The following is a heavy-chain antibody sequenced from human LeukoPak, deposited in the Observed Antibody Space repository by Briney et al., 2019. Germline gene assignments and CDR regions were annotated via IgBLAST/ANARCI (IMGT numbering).Heavy chain of an antibody. CDR2: VYHSGST. CDR1: GYSISSGYY. J-gene: IGHJ4*02. V-gene: IGHV4-38-2*01. CDR3: ARAVGGISGIFDY. D-gene: IGHD1-20*01. Sequence: TASETLSLTCAVSGYSISSGYYWGWIRQPPGKGLEWIGTVYHSGSTYYNPSFRSRVTISVDTSKNQFSLRLSSVTAADTAVYYCARAVGGISGIFDYWGQGTLVTVSS.